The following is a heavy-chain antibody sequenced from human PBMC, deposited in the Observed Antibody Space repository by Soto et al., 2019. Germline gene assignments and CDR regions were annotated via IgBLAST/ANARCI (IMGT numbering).Heavy chain of an antibody. CDR1: GFTFSSYG. Sequence: QVQLVESGGGVVQPGRSLRLSCAASGFTFSSYGMHWVRQAPGKGLEWVAVIWYDGSNKYYADSVKGRFTISRDNSKNTLYLQMNSLRAEDTAVYYCARDAEWEENAQGFFDYWGQGTLVTVSS. J-gene: IGHJ4*02. D-gene: IGHD1-26*01. V-gene: IGHV3-33*01. CDR2: IWYDGSNK. CDR3: ARDAEWEENAQGFFDY.